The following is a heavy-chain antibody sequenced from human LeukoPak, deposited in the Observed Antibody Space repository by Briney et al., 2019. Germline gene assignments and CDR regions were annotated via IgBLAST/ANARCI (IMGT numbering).Heavy chain of an antibody. V-gene: IGHV3-7*04. Sequence: GGSLRLSCAASGFTFRSYWMSWVRQAPGKGLEWVADIKQDGSEIYYVDSVKGRFTISRDNAKNSLYLQMNSLRAEDTAVYYCARGDYYDSGTSFIDAFDIWGQGTMVTVSS. J-gene: IGHJ3*02. CDR2: IKQDGSEI. CDR1: GFTFRSYW. D-gene: IGHD3-10*01. CDR3: ARGDYYDSGTSFIDAFDI.